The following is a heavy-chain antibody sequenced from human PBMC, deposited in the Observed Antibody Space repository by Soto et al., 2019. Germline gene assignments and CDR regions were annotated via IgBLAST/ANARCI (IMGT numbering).Heavy chain of an antibody. Sequence: LRLSCAASGFTFSSYEMNWVRQAPGKGLEWVSYISSSGSTIYYADSVKGRFTISRDNAKNSLYLQMNSLRAEDTAVYYCARTARCGGDCYSPYFDYWGQGTLVTVSS. CDR1: GFTFSSYE. V-gene: IGHV3-48*03. D-gene: IGHD2-21*02. CDR2: ISSSGSTI. CDR3: ARTARCGGDCYSPYFDY. J-gene: IGHJ4*02.